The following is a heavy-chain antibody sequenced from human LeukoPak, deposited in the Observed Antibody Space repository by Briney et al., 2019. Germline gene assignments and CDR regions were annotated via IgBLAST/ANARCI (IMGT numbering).Heavy chain of an antibody. CDR3: ARVSAPGYSSGWYYVY. V-gene: IGHV1-69*04. D-gene: IGHD6-19*01. CDR2: IIPILGIA. J-gene: IGHJ4*02. CDR1: GYTFTGYY. Sequence: SVKVSCKASGYTFTGYYMHWVRQAPGQGLEWMGRIIPILGIANYAQKFQGRVTITADKSTSTAYMELSSLRSEDTAVYYCARVSAPGYSSGWYYVYWGQGTLVTVSS.